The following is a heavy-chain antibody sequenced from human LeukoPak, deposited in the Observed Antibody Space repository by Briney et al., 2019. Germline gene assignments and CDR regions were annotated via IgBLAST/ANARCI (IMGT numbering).Heavy chain of an antibody. D-gene: IGHD6-13*01. CDR2: INHSGST. V-gene: IGHV4-34*01. J-gene: IGHJ4*02. CDR1: GGSFSGYY. CDR3: ARGVWDSSSWPRRRYYFDY. Sequence: SETLSLTCAVYGGSFSGYYWSWIRQPPGKGLEWIGEINHSGSTNYNPSLKSRVTISVDTSKNQFSLKLSSVTAADTAVYYCARGVWDSSSWPRRRYYFDYWGQGTLVTVSS.